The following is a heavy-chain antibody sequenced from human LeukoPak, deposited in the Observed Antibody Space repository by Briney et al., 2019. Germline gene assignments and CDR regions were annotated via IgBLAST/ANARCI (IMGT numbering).Heavy chain of an antibody. D-gene: IGHD2-15*01. CDR3: AKRVVAASPGYYYYGMDV. CDR2: ISYDGSNK. Sequence: LPGGSLRLSCAASGFTFSSYGMHWVRQAPGKGLEWVALISYDGSNKYYADSVKGRFTISRDNSKNTLYLQMNSLRAEDTAVYHCAKRVVAASPGYYYYGMDVWGQGTTVTVSS. J-gene: IGHJ6*02. CDR1: GFTFSSYG. V-gene: IGHV3-30*18.